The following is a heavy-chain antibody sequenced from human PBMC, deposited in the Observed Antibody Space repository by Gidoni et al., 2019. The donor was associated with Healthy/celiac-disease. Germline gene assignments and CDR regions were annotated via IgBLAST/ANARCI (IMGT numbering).Heavy chain of an antibody. D-gene: IGHD6-19*01. Sequence: QVQLQESGPGLVKPSETLSLTCTVSGGSISSYYWSWIRQPPGKGLEWIGYIYYSGSTNYNPSLKSRVPISVDTSKNQFSLKLSSVTAADTAVYYCARDEYSSGWYDYWGQGTLVTVSS. CDR3: ARDEYSSGWYDY. CDR2: IYYSGST. CDR1: GGSISSYY. J-gene: IGHJ4*02. V-gene: IGHV4-59*01.